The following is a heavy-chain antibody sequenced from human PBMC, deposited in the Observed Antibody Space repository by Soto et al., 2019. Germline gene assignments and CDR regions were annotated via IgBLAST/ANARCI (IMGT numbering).Heavy chain of an antibody. D-gene: IGHD6-6*01. Sequence: SETLSLTCAVYGGSFSGYYWSWIRQPPGKGLEWIGEINHSGSTNYNPSLKSRVTTSVDTSKNQFSLKLSSVTAADTAVYYCASTIAARRAYWGQGTLVTVSS. CDR1: GGSFSGYY. CDR3: ASTIAARRAY. V-gene: IGHV4-34*01. J-gene: IGHJ4*02. CDR2: INHSGST.